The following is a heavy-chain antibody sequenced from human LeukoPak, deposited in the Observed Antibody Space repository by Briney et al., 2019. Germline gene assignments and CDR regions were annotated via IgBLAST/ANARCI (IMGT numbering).Heavy chain of an antibody. CDR3: ARGGWSLDL. Sequence: SETLSLTCTVSGGSMTGSYWSWIRQSPGKGLEWIGYIYYSGTTNYNPPLKSRVTISVDTSKNQFSLKLTSVTAADTAVYFCARGGWSLDLWGRGTLVAVSS. CDR1: GGSMTGSY. CDR2: IYYSGTT. D-gene: IGHD1-26*01. J-gene: IGHJ2*01. V-gene: IGHV4-59*01.